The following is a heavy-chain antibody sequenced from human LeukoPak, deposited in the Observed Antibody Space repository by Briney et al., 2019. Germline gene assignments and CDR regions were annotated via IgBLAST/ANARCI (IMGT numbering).Heavy chain of an antibody. Sequence: PSETLSLTCTVSGGSISSSSYYWGWIRQPPGKGLEWIGKIYYSGSTYYNPSLKSRVTISVDTSKNQFSLKLSSVTAADTAVYYCARDAASMIVVVSDAFDIWGQGTMVTVSS. CDR1: GGSISSSSYY. D-gene: IGHD3-22*01. CDR2: IYYSGST. CDR3: ARDAASMIVVVSDAFDI. V-gene: IGHV4-39*07. J-gene: IGHJ3*02.